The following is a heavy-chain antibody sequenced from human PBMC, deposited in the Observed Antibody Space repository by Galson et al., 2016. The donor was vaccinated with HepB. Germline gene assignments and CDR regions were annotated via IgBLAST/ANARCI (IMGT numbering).Heavy chain of an antibody. V-gene: IGHV3-30-3*01. CDR2: ISYDGSNK. CDR3: ARAPHLWFYGMDV. CDR1: GFTFSSFA. D-gene: IGHD3-10*01. J-gene: IGHJ6*02. Sequence: SLRLSCAASGFTFSSFAVHWVRQAPGKGLEWVAVISYDGSNKYYADSVKGRFTISRDNSKNTLYLQMNSLRAEDTAVYYWARAPHLWFYGMDVWGQGTTVTVSS.